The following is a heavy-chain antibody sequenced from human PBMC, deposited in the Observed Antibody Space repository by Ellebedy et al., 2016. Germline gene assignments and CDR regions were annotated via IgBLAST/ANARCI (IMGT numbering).Heavy chain of an antibody. J-gene: IGHJ4*02. Sequence: GGSLRLSXAASGFTFSSYAMSWVRQAPGKGLEWVSAISGSGGSTYYADSVKGRFTISRDNSKDTLYLQMNSLRAEDTAVYYCAKEVEYDFWGGYRTDYWGQGTLVTVSS. V-gene: IGHV3-23*01. CDR3: AKEVEYDFWGGYRTDY. CDR2: ISGSGGST. D-gene: IGHD3-3*01. CDR1: GFTFSSYA.